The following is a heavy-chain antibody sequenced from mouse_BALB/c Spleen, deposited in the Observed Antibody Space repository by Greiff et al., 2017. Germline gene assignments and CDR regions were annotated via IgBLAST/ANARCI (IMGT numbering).Heavy chain of an antibody. Sequence: VKLVESGPGLVAPSQSLSITCTVSGFSLTSYGVHWVRQPPGKGLEWLGVIWAGGSTNYNSALMSRLSISKDNSKSQVFLKMNSLQTDDTAMYYCASPHYGSSWYFDVWGAGTTVTVSS. D-gene: IGHD1-1*01. V-gene: IGHV2-9*02. CDR3: ASPHYGSSWYFDV. J-gene: IGHJ1*01. CDR1: GFSLTSYG. CDR2: IWAGGST.